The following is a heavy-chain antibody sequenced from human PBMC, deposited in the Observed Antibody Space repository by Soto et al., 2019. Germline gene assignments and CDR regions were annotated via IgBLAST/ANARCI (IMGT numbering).Heavy chain of an antibody. V-gene: IGHV1-3*05. D-gene: IGHD3-22*01. CDR1: GYTFTSYA. CDR2: INAGNGNT. CDR3: ARRGSYYDSIGYYRGGWFDP. J-gene: IGHJ5*02. Sequence: QVQLVQSGAEEKKPGASVKVSCKASGYTFTSYAMHWVRQAPGQRLEWMGWINAGNGNTKYSQKFQGRVTITRDTSXXKXYXVLSSLRSEDTAVYYCARRGSYYDSIGYYRGGWFDPWGQGTLVTVSS.